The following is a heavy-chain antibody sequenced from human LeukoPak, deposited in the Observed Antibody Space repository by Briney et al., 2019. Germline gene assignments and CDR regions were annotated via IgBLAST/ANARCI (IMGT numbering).Heavy chain of an antibody. Sequence: PGGSLTLSCVASGFTVSSNYMSWVRQAPGKGLEWVSVIYSAGNTYYADSVKGRFTISRHNSENTLYFHMNSLRVEDTAVYFCARGGTPGYSSGRIDYWGQGTLVTVSS. D-gene: IGHD6-19*01. V-gene: IGHV3-53*04. CDR1: GFTVSSNY. J-gene: IGHJ4*02. CDR3: ARGGTPGYSSGRIDY. CDR2: IYSAGNT.